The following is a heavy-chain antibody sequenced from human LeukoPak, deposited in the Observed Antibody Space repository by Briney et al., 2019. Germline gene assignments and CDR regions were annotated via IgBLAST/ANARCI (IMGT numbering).Heavy chain of an antibody. J-gene: IGHJ4*02. Sequence: PGGSLRLSCAASGFTFSTHTMSWVRQAPGKGLEWVSALWGNNKNIYYADSVKSRFTISRDNSGNMVYLQMSDLRVEDTAVYYCAKDLKPDSGYDVDHWGQGTLVTVSS. CDR1: GFTFSTHT. V-gene: IGHV3-23*01. D-gene: IGHD5-12*01. CDR2: LWGNNKNI. CDR3: AKDLKPDSGYDVDH.